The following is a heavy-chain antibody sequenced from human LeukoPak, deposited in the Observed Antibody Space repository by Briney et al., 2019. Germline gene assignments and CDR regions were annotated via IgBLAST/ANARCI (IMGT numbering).Heavy chain of an antibody. CDR1: GGSISSYY. J-gene: IGHJ4*02. Sequence: TSSETLSLTCTVSGGSISSYYWSWIRQPPGKGLEWIGYIYYSGSTNYNPSLKSRVTISVDTSKNQFSLKLSSVTAADTAVYYCARLIAAAGTSYYFDYWGQGTLVTVSS. D-gene: IGHD6-13*01. CDR3: ARLIAAAGTSYYFDY. CDR2: IYYSGST. V-gene: IGHV4-59*01.